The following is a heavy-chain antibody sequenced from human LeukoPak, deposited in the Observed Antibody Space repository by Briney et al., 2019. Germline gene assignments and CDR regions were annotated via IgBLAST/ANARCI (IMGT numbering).Heavy chain of an antibody. CDR3: ARGDYGGGFDY. CDR2: ISSYNGDT. D-gene: IGHD4-23*01. CDR1: GYTFTSYG. Sequence: GASVKVSCKASGYTFTSYGITWVRQAPGQGLEWMGWISSYNGDTKYAQKVQGRVTVTIDTSTSTAYMELRSLSLDDTAVYYCARGDYGGGFDYWGQGTLVTVSS. J-gene: IGHJ4*02. V-gene: IGHV1-18*01.